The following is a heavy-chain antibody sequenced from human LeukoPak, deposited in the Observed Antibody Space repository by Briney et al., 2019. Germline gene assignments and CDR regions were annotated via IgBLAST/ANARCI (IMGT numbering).Heavy chain of an antibody. CDR2: ISYDGSNK. Sequence: GGSLRLSYAASGFSFSSYAIHWVRQDPGKGLEWVGMISYDGSNKFYGDSVKGRFTISRDNSKNTLYLHMNSLRPEDTAVYYCARDYGSGLTKGYYLDYWGQGTLVTVSS. CDR3: ARDYGSGLTKGYYLDY. D-gene: IGHD3-10*01. J-gene: IGHJ4*02. V-gene: IGHV3-30*04. CDR1: GFSFSSYA.